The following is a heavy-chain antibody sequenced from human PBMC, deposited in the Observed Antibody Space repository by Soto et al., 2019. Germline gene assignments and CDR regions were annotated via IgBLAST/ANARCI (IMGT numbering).Heavy chain of an antibody. Sequence: QVQLQESGPGLVKPSETLSLSCTVSGGSINSYYWSWIRQSPGKRMEWIGYVHHSWGSSYNPSLQSRVAISLDTSKRQSSLKVTSVTATDTAVYYCARQGFGPLHGLVDVWGQGTTVTVSS. J-gene: IGHJ6*02. CDR1: GGSINSYY. CDR3: ARQGFGPLHGLVDV. CDR2: VHHSWGS. V-gene: IGHV4-59*08. D-gene: IGHD3-10*01.